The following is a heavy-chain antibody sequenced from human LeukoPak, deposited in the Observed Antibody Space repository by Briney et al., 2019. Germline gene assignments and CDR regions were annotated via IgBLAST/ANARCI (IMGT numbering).Heavy chain of an antibody. CDR3: ARPPATVPYSSSDAFGI. D-gene: IGHD6-6*01. V-gene: IGHV5-51*01. CDR2: IDPGDSDT. J-gene: IGHJ3*02. CDR1: GYSLTSYW. Sequence: GESLKISCKGSGYSLTSYWISWVRQMPGRGLEWMGIIDPGDSDTRYSPSFQGQVTISADKSISTAYLQWSSLKASDTAMYYCARPPATVPYSSSDAFGIWGQGTMVTVSS.